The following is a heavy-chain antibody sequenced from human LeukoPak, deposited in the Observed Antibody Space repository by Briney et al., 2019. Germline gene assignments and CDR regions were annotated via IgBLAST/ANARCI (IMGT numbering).Heavy chain of an antibody. CDR1: GYTFTSYY. J-gene: IGHJ5*02. V-gene: IGHV1-46*01. Sequence: ASVKVSCKASGYTFTSYYMHWVRQAPGQGLEWMGIINPGGGSTSYAQKFQGRDTMTSDTSTSTVNMELSSLRSEDTAVYYCARGSAMVTTYRGGNWFDPWGQGTLVTVSS. CDR3: ARGSAMVTTYRGGNWFDP. CDR2: INPGGGST. D-gene: IGHD5-18*01.